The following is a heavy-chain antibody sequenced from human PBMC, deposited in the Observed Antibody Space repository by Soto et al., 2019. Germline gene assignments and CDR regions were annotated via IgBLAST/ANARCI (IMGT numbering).Heavy chain of an antibody. CDR3: AASCLACGGFNYYGMDV. D-gene: IGHD2-21*01. J-gene: IGHJ6*02. CDR2: IYYSGTT. CDR1: GGSISSGGYY. V-gene: IGHV4-31*03. Sequence: SETLSLTCTVSGGSISSGGYYWYWIRQHPGKGLEWIGYIYYSGTTYYNPSLKSRVTISVDTSKNQFSLKLSSVTAADTAVYYCAASCLACGGFNYYGMDVWGQGTTVTVSS.